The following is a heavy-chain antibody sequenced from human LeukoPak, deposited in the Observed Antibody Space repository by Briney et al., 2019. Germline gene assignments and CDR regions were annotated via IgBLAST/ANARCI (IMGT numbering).Heavy chain of an antibody. V-gene: IGHV5-51*01. CDR1: GYSFTSYW. CDR3: ARLSPHTTVTTPAFDI. D-gene: IGHD4-17*01. J-gene: IGHJ3*02. Sequence: GESLKISCQGSGYSFTSYWIGWVRQMPGKGLEWMGIIYPGDSDTRYSPSFQGQVTISADKSISTAYLQWSSLKASDTAMYYCARLSPHTTVTTPAFDIWGQGTMVTVSS. CDR2: IYPGDSDT.